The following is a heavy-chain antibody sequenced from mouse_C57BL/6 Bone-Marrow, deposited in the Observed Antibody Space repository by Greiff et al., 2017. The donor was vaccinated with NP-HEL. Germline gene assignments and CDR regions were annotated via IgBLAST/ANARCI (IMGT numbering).Heavy chain of an antibody. V-gene: IGHV1-72*01. CDR2: IDPNSGGT. Sequence: QVQLQQPGAELVKPGASVKLSCKASGYTFTSYWMHWVKQRPGRGLGWIGRIDPNSGGTKYNAKFKSKATLTVDKPASTAYMQLSSLTSEDTAVYYCARYYGSSYWYFDVWGTGTTVTVSS. CDR1: GYTFTSYW. D-gene: IGHD1-1*01. CDR3: ARYYGSSYWYFDV. J-gene: IGHJ1*03.